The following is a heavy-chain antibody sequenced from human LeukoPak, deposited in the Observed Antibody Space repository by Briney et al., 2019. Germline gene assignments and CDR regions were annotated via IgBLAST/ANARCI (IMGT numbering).Heavy chain of an antibody. V-gene: IGHV1-2*02. CDR2: INPNSGGT. D-gene: IGHD1-26*01. CDR1: GYTFTDYY. J-gene: IGHJ6*02. CDR3: ARTWETDYYYYGMDV. Sequence: ASVKVSCTASGYTFTDYYMHWVRQAHGQGLEWMGWINPNSGGTNYAQKFQGRVTMTRDTSISTAYMELSRLRSDDTAVYYCARTWETDYYYYGMDVWGQGTTVTVSS.